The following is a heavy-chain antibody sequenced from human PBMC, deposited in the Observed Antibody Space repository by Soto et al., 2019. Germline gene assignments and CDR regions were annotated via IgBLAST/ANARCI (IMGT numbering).Heavy chain of an antibody. D-gene: IGHD5-12*01. CDR3: ARDRALYSGYENYYYYMDV. V-gene: IGHV1-69*13. CDR1: GGTFSSYA. CDR2: IIPIFGTA. Sequence: SVKVSCKASGGTFSSYAISWVRQAPGQGLEWMGGIIPIFGTANYAQKFQGRVTITADESTSTAYMELSSLRSEDTAVYYCARDRALYSGYENYYYYMDVWGKGTTVTVSS. J-gene: IGHJ6*03.